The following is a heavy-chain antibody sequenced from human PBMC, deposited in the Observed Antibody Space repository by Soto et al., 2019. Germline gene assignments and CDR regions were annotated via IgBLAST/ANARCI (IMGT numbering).Heavy chain of an antibody. Sequence: SETLSLTCAVSDGSLSGSYWSWIRQSPGKGLEWIGYIYYTGNTYYNPSLKSRVTISIDTSKNQFSLKLTSVTAADTAVYYCARVLGKNWFDTWGHGTLVTVST. CDR3: ARVLGKNWFDT. V-gene: IGHV4-59*01. CDR2: IYYTGNT. D-gene: IGHD7-27*01. J-gene: IGHJ5*01. CDR1: DGSLSGSY.